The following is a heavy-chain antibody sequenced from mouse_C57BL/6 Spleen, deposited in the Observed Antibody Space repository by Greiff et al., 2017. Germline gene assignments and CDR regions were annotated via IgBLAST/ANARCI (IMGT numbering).Heavy chain of an antibody. CDR2: INPNNGGT. CDR3: ARKRDYYYGSPYYFDY. D-gene: IGHD1-1*01. V-gene: IGHV1-26*01. CDR1: GYTFTDYY. J-gene: IGHJ2*01. Sequence: VQLQQSGPELVKPGASVKISCKASGYTFTDYYMNWVKQSHGKSLEWIGDINPNNGGTSYNQKFKGKATLTVDKSSSTAYMELRSLTSEDSAVYYCARKRDYYYGSPYYFDYWGQGTTLTVSS.